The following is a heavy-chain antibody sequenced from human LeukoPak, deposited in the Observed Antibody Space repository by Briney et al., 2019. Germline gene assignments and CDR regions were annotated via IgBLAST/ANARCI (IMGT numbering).Heavy chain of an antibody. Sequence: PGGSLRLSCAASGINFRSSGMHWVRQAPGKGLEWVTFIQNDGSDKSYAASVKGRFTISRDNSKNTVYLRMNSLRADDTALYYCAREGGRAAAGRFDYWGQGTLVTVSS. CDR3: AREGGRAAAGRFDY. D-gene: IGHD6-13*01. J-gene: IGHJ4*02. CDR2: IQNDGSDK. CDR1: GINFRSSG. V-gene: IGHV3-30*02.